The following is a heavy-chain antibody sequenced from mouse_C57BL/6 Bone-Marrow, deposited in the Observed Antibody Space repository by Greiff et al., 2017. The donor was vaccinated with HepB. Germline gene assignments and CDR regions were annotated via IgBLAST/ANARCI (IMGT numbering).Heavy chain of an antibody. V-gene: IGHV1-61*01. CDR2: IYPSDSET. J-gene: IGHJ2*01. CDR3: ARWDYGSSYGDY. CDR1: GYTFTSYW. Sequence: QSCKASGYTFTSYWMDWVKQRPGQGLEWIGNIYPSDSETHYNQKFKDKATLTVDKSSSTAYMQLSSLTSEDSAVYYCARWDYGSSYGDYWGQGTTLTVSS. D-gene: IGHD1-1*01.